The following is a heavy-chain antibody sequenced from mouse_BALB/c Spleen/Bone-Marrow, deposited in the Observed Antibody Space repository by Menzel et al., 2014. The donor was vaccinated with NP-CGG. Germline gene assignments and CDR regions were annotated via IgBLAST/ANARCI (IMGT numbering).Heavy chain of an antibody. D-gene: IGHD4-1*01. V-gene: IGHV1S130*01. J-gene: IGHJ2*01. Sequence: QVQLQQSGSVLVRPGASVKLSCKVSGYTLTSSWMHWAKQRPGQGLEWIGEIHPNSGNTNYNEKFKGKATLTVDTSSSTAYVDLSSLTSEDSAVYYCARSGFDYWGQGTTLTVSS. CDR2: IHPNSGNT. CDR1: GYTLTSSW. CDR3: ARSGFDY.